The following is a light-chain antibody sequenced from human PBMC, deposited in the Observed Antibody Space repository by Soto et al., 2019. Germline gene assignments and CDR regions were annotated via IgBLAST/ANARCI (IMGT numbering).Light chain of an antibody. Sequence: DIQMTQSPSSLSASVGDRVTITCRASQGIGNFLAWYQQKPGKAPKLLIYAASSLQSGVSSRFSGGGSGTDFTLTISSLQPEDVATSYCQQCNSAPVTFGQGTRLDIK. J-gene: IGKJ5*01. V-gene: IGKV1-27*01. CDR1: QGIGNF. CDR2: AAS. CDR3: QQCNSAPVT.